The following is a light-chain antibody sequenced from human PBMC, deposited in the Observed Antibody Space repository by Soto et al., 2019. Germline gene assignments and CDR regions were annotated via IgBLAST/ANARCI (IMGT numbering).Light chain of an antibody. Sequence: EIVMTQSPATLSVSPGERATLSCRASQSVSSYLAWYQQKPGQAPRLLIYSASSRATGTPHRFSGSGSGTDFTLTSSRVEADNCAVYYCQQYGISCITFGVGTRLEIK. CDR2: SAS. CDR1: QSVSSY. V-gene: IGKV3-20*01. CDR3: QQYGISCIT. J-gene: IGKJ5*01.